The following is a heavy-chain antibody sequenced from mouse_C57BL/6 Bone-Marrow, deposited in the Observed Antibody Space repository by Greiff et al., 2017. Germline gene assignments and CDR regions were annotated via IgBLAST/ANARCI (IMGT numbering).Heavy chain of an antibody. CDR2: IYPRSGNT. V-gene: IGHV1-81*01. CDR1: GYTFTSYG. J-gene: IGHJ3*01. CDR3: AVESWFAY. D-gene: IGHD1-1*01. Sequence: VQRVESGAELARPGASVKLSCKASGYTFTSYGISWVKQRTGQGLEWIGEIYPRSGNTYYNEQFKGKATLTADNSASTAYMELRSLTSEDSAVYFCAVESWFAYWGQGTLVTVSA.